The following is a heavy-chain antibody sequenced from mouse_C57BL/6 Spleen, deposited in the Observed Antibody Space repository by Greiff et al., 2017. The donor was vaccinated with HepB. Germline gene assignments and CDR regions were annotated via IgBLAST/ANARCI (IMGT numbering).Heavy chain of an antibody. CDR1: GYTFTDYY. V-gene: IGHV1-19*01. CDR2: INPYNGGT. Sequence: EVQLQQSGPVLVKPGASVKMSCKASGYTFTDYYMNWVKQSHGKSLEWIGVINPYNGGTSYNQKFKGKATLTVDKSSSTAYMELNSLTSEDSAVYYWARSGYYGSSYYYAMDYWGQGTSVTVSS. CDR3: ARSGYYGSSYYYAMDY. D-gene: IGHD1-1*01. J-gene: IGHJ4*01.